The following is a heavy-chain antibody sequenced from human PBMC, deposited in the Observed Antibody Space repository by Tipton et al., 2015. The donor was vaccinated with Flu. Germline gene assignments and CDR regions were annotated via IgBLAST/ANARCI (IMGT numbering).Heavy chain of an antibody. CDR2: IDHSGTT. J-gene: IGHJ4*02. CDR3: ARGDCSSTSCLDY. Sequence: GLVKPSETPSLTCTVSGYSISSGYYWGWIRQPPGKGLEWIGSIDHSGTTYYNPSLKSRVTISVDTSKNQFSLKLSSVTAADTAVYYCARGDCSSTSCLDYWGQGTLVTVSS. CDR1: GYSISSGYY. D-gene: IGHD2-2*01. V-gene: IGHV4-38-2*02.